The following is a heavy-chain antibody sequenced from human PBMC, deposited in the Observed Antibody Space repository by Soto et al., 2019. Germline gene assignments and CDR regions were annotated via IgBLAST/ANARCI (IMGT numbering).Heavy chain of an antibody. CDR3: TREDYDSSGFYGMDV. V-gene: IGHV3-49*03. Sequence: GTMSLTCAVYGGSFSGYYWSWIRQPPGKGREGVGFIRSKAYGVTTEYAASVKGRFTISRDDSKSIAYLQMNSLKTEDTAVYYCTREDYDSSGFYGMDVWGQGTTVTVSS. J-gene: IGHJ6*02. CDR2: IRSKAYGVTT. D-gene: IGHD3-22*01. CDR1: GGSFSGYY.